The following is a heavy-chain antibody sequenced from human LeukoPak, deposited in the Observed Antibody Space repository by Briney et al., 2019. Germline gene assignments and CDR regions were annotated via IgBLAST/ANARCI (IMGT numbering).Heavy chain of an antibody. J-gene: IGHJ4*02. Sequence: GGSLRLSCAASGFTFSGYGMHWVRQAPGKGLEWVAVISYDGSNKYYADSVKGRFTISRDNSKNTLYLQMNSLRAEDTAVYYCAKDSGVPMVRGVIITYGYFDYWGQGTLVTVSS. D-gene: IGHD3-10*01. CDR1: GFTFSGYG. CDR3: AKDSGVPMVRGVIITYGYFDY. CDR2: ISYDGSNK. V-gene: IGHV3-30*18.